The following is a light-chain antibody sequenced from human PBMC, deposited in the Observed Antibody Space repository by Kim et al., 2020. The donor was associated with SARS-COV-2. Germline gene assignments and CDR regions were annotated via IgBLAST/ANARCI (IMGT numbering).Light chain of an antibody. CDR1: QDISLW. CDR3: QQANSLPPLT. Sequence: SVGDGIILTCRASQDISLWLAWSHQQPEKAPQLLLYAASSLQSGVPSMFSGHGAGTELTLTIARLPPADSATYFCQQANSLPPLTFGQGTKVDIK. CDR2: AAS. J-gene: IGKJ1*01. V-gene: IGKV1-12*01.